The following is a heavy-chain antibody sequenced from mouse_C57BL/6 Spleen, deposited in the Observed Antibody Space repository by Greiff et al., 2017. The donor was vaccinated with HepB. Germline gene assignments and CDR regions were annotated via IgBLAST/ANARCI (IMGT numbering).Heavy chain of an antibody. V-gene: IGHV2-5*01. CDR2: IWRGGST. J-gene: IGHJ1*03. Sequence: QVQLQQSGPGLVQPSQSLSITCTVSGFSLTSYGVHWVRQSPGKGLEWLGVIWRGGSTDYNAAFMSRLSITKDNSKSQVFFKMNSLQADDTAIYYCAKAYYGSSLYWYFDVWGTGTTVTVSS. D-gene: IGHD1-1*01. CDR3: AKAYYGSSLYWYFDV. CDR1: GFSLTSYG.